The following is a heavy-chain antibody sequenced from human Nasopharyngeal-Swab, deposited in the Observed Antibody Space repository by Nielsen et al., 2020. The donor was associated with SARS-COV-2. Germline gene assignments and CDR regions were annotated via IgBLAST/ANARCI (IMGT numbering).Heavy chain of an antibody. CDR1: GYTFTSYD. CDR3: ARVPYDFWSGYYSYGWFDP. V-gene: IGHV1-8*01. CDR2: MNPNSGNT. Sequence: ASVKVSCKASGYTFTSYDINWVRQATGQGLEWMGWMNPNSGNTGYAQKFQGRVTMTRNTSISTAYMELSSLRSEDTAVYYCARVPYDFWSGYYSYGWFDPWGKGTLVTVSS. J-gene: IGHJ5*02. D-gene: IGHD3-3*01.